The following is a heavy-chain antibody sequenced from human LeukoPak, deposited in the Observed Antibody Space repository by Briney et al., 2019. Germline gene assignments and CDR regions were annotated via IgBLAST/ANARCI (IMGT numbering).Heavy chain of an antibody. D-gene: IGHD3-22*01. V-gene: IGHV1-2*02. J-gene: IGHJ4*02. CDR1: GYTFTGYY. CDR2: ISPNSGGT. Sequence: ASVKVSCKASGYTFTGYYMHWVRQAPGQGLEWMGWISPNSGGTNYAQKFQGRVTMTRDTSISTAYMELSRLRSDDTAVYYCARGYDSSGYYIPWGQGTLVTVSS. CDR3: ARGYDSSGYYIP.